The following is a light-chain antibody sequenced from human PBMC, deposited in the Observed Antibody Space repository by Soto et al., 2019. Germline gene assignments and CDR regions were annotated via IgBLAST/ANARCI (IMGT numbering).Light chain of an antibody. CDR2: DAS. Sequence: EIVLTQSPATLSVSPGERATLSCRASHIVSNNLAWYQQKPGQAPRLLIYDASTRATGIPARFSGSGSGTEFNLTLSSLQSEDFSVYYCQQYTNWPLTFGGGTKVEIK. CDR3: QQYTNWPLT. V-gene: IGKV3-15*01. J-gene: IGKJ4*01. CDR1: HIVSNN.